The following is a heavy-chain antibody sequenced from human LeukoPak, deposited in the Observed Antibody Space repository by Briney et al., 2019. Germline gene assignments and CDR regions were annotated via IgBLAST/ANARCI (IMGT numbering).Heavy chain of an antibody. CDR3: AKRGIAVARGY. Sequence: GGSLRLSRAASGFTFSSYAMSWVRQAPGKGLEWVSATSGSGGSTYYADSVKGRFTISRDNSKNTLYLQMNSLRAEDTAVYYCAKRGIAVARGYWGQGTLVTVSS. D-gene: IGHD6-19*01. CDR1: GFTFSSYA. CDR2: TSGSGGST. J-gene: IGHJ4*02. V-gene: IGHV3-23*01.